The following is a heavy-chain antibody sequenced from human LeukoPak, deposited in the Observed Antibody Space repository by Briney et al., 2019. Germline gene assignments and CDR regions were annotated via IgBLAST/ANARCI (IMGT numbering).Heavy chain of an antibody. CDR3: AIVDTAMVSLDY. CDR2: IIPIFGTA. D-gene: IGHD5-18*01. Sequence: ASVKVSCKASGGTFSSYAISWVRQDPGQGLEWMGGIIPIFGTANYAQKFQGRVTITTDESTSTAYMELSSLRSEDTAVYYCAIVDTAMVSLDYWGQGTLVTVSS. V-gene: IGHV1-69*05. CDR1: GGTFSSYA. J-gene: IGHJ4*02.